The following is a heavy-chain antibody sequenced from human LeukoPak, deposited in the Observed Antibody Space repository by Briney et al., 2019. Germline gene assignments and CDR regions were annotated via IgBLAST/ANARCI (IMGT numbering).Heavy chain of an antibody. Sequence: PGGSLRLSCAASGFTFSSYWMRSVRQAPGNGLEWVANIKQDGSEKYYVDSVKGRFTISRDKAKNSLYLQMNSLGAEDTAVYYCARDGTTGTTGDWFDPWGQGTLVTVSS. V-gene: IGHV3-7*01. CDR3: ARDGTTGTTGDWFDP. J-gene: IGHJ5*02. D-gene: IGHD1-1*01. CDR2: IKQDGSEK. CDR1: GFTFSSYW.